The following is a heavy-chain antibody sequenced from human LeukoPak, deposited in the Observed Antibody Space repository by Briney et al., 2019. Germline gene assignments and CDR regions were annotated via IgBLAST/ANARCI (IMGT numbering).Heavy chain of an antibody. Sequence: SETLSLTCTVSRGSIRSYYWSWIRQPAGKGLEWLGRIDSSGTTNYSPSLKSRVTISVDTSKSQFSLKLNSVSAADTAVYFYARVGSWGLRDYFDYWGQGMLVTVSS. V-gene: IGHV4-4*07. J-gene: IGHJ4*02. CDR2: IDSSGTT. CDR3: ARVGSWGLRDYFDY. D-gene: IGHD3-16*01. CDR1: RGSIRSYY.